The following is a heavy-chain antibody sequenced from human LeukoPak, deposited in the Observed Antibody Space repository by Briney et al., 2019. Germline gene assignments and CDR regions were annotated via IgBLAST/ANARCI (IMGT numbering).Heavy chain of an antibody. J-gene: IGHJ2*01. CDR2: IYYSGST. V-gene: IGHV4-59*01. CDR1: RGSISSYY. CDR3: ARDANLDWYFDL. Sequence: SETLSLTCTVSRGSISSYYWSWIRQPPGKGLEWIGYIYYSGSTNYNPSLKSRVTISVDTSKNQFSLKLSSVTAADTAVYYCARDANLDWYFDLWGRGTLVTVSS.